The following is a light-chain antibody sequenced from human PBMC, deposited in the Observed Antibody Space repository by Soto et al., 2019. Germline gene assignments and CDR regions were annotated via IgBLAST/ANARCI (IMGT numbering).Light chain of an antibody. V-gene: IGKV1-39*01. CDR1: QSINSN. CDR2: AAS. Sequence: DIQMTQSPSSLSASVGDRVTITCRASQSINSNLNWYQQKPGKAPKVLIYAASSLQSGVPSRFSGSGSGTDFTLTISSLQPEDFATYLCQQSYSSPPTFGRGTKVEIK. CDR3: QQSYSSPPT. J-gene: IGKJ4*01.